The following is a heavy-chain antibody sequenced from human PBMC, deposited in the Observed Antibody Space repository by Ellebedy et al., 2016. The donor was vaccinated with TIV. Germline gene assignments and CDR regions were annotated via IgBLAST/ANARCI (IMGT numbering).Heavy chain of an antibody. V-gene: IGHV3-15*05. D-gene: IGHD6-13*01. CDR3: TTDRISSSGYPQFDY. CDR2: IKSKTDGGTT. J-gene: IGHJ4*02. CDR1: GFTFSYAW. Sequence: GESLKISCAASGFTFSYAWMSWVRQAPGKGLEWVGRIKSKTDGGTTDYAAPVKGRFTISRDDSKNTLYLQMSSLTTEDATVYYCTTDRISSSGYPQFDYWGQGTVVTVSS.